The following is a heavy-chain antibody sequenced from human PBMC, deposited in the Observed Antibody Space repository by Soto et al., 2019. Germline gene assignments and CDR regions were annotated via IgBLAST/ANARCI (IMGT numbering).Heavy chain of an antibody. CDR2: ISYDGSNK. CDR3: AKDKAYDFWSGYYDY. V-gene: IGHV3-30*18. CDR1: GFTFSSYG. Sequence: QVQLVESGGGVVQPGRSLRLSCAASGFTFSSYGMHWVRQAPGKGLEWVAVISYDGSNKYYADSVKGRFTISRDNSKNTLYLQVNSLRAEDTAVYYCAKDKAYDFWSGYYDYWGQGTLVTVSS. J-gene: IGHJ4*02. D-gene: IGHD3-3*01.